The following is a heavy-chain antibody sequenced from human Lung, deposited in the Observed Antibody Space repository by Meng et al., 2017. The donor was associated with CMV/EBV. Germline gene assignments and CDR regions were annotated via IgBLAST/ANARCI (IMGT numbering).Heavy chain of an antibody. V-gene: IGHV3-7*01. J-gene: IGHJ3*02. CDR1: GFTLSSYW. D-gene: IGHD3-10*01. Sequence: GESXKISCAASGFTLSSYWISWVRQAPGKGLEWVANINQDGSETYYMDSVKGRFTISRDNAKNSLYLQMNSLRAGDTAVYYCARDHSGRGAFDIWGQGTRVTVSS. CDR2: INQDGSET. CDR3: ARDHSGRGAFDI.